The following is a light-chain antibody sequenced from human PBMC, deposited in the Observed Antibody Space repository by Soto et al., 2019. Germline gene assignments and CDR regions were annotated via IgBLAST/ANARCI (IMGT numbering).Light chain of an antibody. CDR1: NIGHRS. CDR3: QVWDSSSDRVI. V-gene: IGLV3-21*02. Sequence: SYELAQPPSVAVAPGQTARISCGGENIGHRSVHWYHQKPGQAPVLVVYDDSDRPSGIPERVSGSNSGNTATLTISRVEDGDEADYYCQVWDSSSDRVIFGGGTKLTVL. CDR2: DDS. J-gene: IGLJ2*01.